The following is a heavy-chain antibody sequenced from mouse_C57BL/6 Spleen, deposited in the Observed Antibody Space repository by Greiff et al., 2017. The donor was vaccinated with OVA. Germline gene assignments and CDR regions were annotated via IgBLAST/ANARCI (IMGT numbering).Heavy chain of an antibody. CDR3: ARGYGSSYGYFDV. Sequence: VQLQQSGPELVKPGASVKISCKASGYTFTDYYMNWVKQSHGKSLEWIGDINPNNGGTSYNQKFKGKATLTVAKSSSTAYMELRSLTSEDSAVYYGARGYGSSYGYFDVWGTGTTVTVSS. D-gene: IGHD1-1*01. CDR1: GYTFTDYY. V-gene: IGHV1-26*01. CDR2: INPNNGGT. J-gene: IGHJ1*03.